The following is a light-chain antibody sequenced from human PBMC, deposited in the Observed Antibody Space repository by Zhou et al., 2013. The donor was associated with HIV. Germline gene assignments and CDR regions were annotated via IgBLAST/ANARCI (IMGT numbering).Light chain of an antibody. V-gene: IGKV1-5*03. CDR2: KAS. J-gene: IGKJ1*01. CDR1: QSISRW. Sequence: DIQMTQSPSTLSASVGDRVTITCRASQSISRWVAWYQQKPGEAPKLLIYKASTLQSGVPSRFSGTGSGTDFTLTISCLQSDDFATYYCQQYYDPLWTFGQGTKV. CDR3: QQYYDPLWT.